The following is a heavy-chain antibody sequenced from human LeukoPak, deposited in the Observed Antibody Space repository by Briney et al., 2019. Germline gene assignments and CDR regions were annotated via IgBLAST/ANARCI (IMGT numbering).Heavy chain of an antibody. V-gene: IGHV3-23*01. CDR2: ISGSGGST. CDR3: AKEITMIVVVKDHSGY. D-gene: IGHD3-22*01. Sequence: GGSLRLSCAASGFTFSSYAMSWVRQAPGKGLEWVSAISGSGGSTYYADSVKGRFTISRDNSKNTLYLQMNSLRAEDTAVYYCAKEITMIVVVKDHSGYWGQGTLVTVSS. CDR1: GFTFSSYA. J-gene: IGHJ4*02.